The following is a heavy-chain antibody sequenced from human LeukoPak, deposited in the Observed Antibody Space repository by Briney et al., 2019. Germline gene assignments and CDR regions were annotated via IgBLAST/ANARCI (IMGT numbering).Heavy chain of an antibody. CDR2: ISGSGGST. CDR1: GFIFSSYA. CDR3: AKDQVAARPPIY. Sequence: GGSLRLSCAASGFIFSSYAMSWVRQVPGKGLEWVSAISGSGGSTYYADSVKGRFTISRDNSKKSLYLQMNSLRAEDTAVYYCAKDQVAARPPIYWGQGTVVTVSS. V-gene: IGHV3-23*01. D-gene: IGHD6-6*01. J-gene: IGHJ4*02.